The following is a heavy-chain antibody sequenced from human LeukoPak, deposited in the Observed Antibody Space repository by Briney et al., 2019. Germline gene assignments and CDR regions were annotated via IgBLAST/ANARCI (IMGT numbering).Heavy chain of an antibody. CDR1: GFTFSSYA. Sequence: PGGSLRLSCAASGFTFSSYAMSWVRQAPGKGLEWVSAISGSGGSTYYPDSVKGRFTISRDNSKNTLYLQMNSLRAEDTAVYYCPKTGYSSSWFLFDYWGQGTLVTVSS. J-gene: IGHJ4*02. D-gene: IGHD6-13*01. V-gene: IGHV3-23*01. CDR2: ISGSGGST. CDR3: PKTGYSSSWFLFDY.